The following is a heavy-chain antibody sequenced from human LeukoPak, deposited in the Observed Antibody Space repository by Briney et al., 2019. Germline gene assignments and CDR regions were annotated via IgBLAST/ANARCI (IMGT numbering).Heavy chain of an antibody. V-gene: IGHV3-15*01. J-gene: IGHJ4*02. Sequence: GGSLRLSCAASGFTFSSSWMTWVRQAPGKGLEWVGRIKSKTDGGTTDYAAPVKGRFTISRDDSKNTLYLQMNSLKTEDTAVYYCTQYTYGFFQYWGQGTLVTVSS. CDR3: TQYTYGFFQY. D-gene: IGHD5-18*01. CDR1: GFTFSSSW. CDR2: IKSKTDGGTT.